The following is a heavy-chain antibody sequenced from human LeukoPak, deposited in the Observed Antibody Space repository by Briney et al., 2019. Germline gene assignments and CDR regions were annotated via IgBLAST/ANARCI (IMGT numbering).Heavy chain of an antibody. CDR3: ARMRASSCWYWIRFDY. CDR2: INSDGSST. D-gene: IGHD6-13*01. CDR1: GFTFSSYW. Sequence: PGGSLRLSCAASGFTFSSYWMHWVRQAPGKGLVWVSRINSDGSSTSYTDSVKGRFTISRDNAKNTLYLQMNSLRAEDTAVYYCARMRASSCWYWIRFDYWGQGTLVTVSS. V-gene: IGHV3-74*01. J-gene: IGHJ4*02.